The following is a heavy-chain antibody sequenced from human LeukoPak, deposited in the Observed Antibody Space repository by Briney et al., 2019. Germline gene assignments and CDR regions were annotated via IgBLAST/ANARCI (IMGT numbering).Heavy chain of an antibody. J-gene: IGHJ4*02. D-gene: IGHD6-13*01. V-gene: IGHV3-30-3*01. CDR2: ISYDGSNK. CDR1: GFTFSSYA. CDR3: ARGMTPGIAAANPFDY. Sequence: PGGSLRLSCAASGFTFSSYAMHCVRQAPGKGLEWVAVISYDGSNKYYADSVKGRFTISRDNSKNTLYLQMNSLRAEDTAVYYCARGMTPGIAAANPFDYWGQGTLVTVSS.